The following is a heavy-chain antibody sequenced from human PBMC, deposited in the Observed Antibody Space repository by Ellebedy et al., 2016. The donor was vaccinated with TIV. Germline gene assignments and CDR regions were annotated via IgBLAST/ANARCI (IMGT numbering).Heavy chain of an antibody. CDR3: IRGPGRGYPTDK. J-gene: IGHJ4*02. D-gene: IGHD3-3*01. CDR1: GGSIGNYY. V-gene: IGHV4-59*01. Sequence: SETLSLTCTVSGGSIGNYYWNWIRQSPGKGLEWIAYIYSNGDINYNPSLKSRVTISLDTSKNQVSLRLNFVTAADTAMYYCIRGPGRGYPTDKWGPGTLVTVSS. CDR2: IYSNGDI.